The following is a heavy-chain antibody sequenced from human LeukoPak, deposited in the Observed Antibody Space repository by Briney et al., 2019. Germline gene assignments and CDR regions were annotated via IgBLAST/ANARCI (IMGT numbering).Heavy chain of an antibody. V-gene: IGHV3-20*01. D-gene: IGHD6-19*01. J-gene: IGHJ3*02. CDR1: GFTFDDYG. Sequence: PGGSLRLSCAASGFTFDDYGLTWVRQAPGKGLEWVSGINWNGGSTGYADSVKGRFTISRDNAKNSLYLQMNSLRAEDTALYHCARVPSSGWYRYAFNIWGQGTMVTVSS. CDR2: INWNGGST. CDR3: ARVPSSGWYRYAFNI.